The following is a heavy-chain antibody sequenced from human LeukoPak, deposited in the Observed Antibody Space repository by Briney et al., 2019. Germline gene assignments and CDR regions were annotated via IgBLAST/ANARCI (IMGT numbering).Heavy chain of an antibody. CDR3: ARTGYSSGWYFDY. D-gene: IGHD6-19*01. J-gene: IGHJ4*02. Sequence: SETLSLTCTASGGSISSYYWSWIRQPPGKGLEWIGYIYYSGSTNYNPSLKSRVTISVDTSKNQFSLKLSSVTAADTAVYYCARTGYSSGWYFDYWGQGTLVTVSS. CDR1: GGSISSYY. CDR2: IYYSGST. V-gene: IGHV4-59*01.